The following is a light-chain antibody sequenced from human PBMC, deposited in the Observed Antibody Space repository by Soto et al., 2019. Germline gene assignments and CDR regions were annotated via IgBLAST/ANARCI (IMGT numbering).Light chain of an antibody. CDR1: QSVLYNTNNKNY. Sequence: DIEMTHSPDSLAVSLGERATINCKSSQSVLYNTNNKNYLDWYQQKPGETPKVLIYLVSTRESGVPDRFSGSGSGTAFTLTISSLQAEDVAVYYCQQYYSTPLTFGQGTKVDIK. V-gene: IGKV4-1*01. J-gene: IGKJ1*01. CDR2: LVS. CDR3: QQYYSTPLT.